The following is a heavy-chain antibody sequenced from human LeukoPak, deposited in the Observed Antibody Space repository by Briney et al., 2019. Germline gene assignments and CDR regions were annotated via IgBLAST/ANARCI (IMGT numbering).Heavy chain of an antibody. V-gene: IGHV2-70*04. D-gene: IGHD6-25*01. CDR2: IDWDDDK. CDR3: ARGSGSGTFFDY. CDR1: GFSLTTNQMR. Sequence: SGPALVKPTQTLTLACTFSGFSLTTNQMRVNWVRQPPGKALEWLARIDWDDDKFYRTSLKTRLTISKDTSKNQVVLTMTNMDPVDTATYYCARGSGSGTFFDYWGQGTQVTVSS. J-gene: IGHJ4*02.